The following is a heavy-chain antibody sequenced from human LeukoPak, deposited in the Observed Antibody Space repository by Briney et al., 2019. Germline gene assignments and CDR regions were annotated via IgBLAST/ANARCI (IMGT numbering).Heavy chain of an antibody. V-gene: IGHV1-2*02. CDR1: GYTFTGYY. Sequence: ASVKVSCKASGYTFTGYYMHWVRQAPGQGPEWMGWINPNSGGTNYAQKFQGRVTMTRDTSISTAYMELSRLRSDDTAVYYCARSPDIVVVPAADYQNWFDPWGQGTLVTVSS. D-gene: IGHD2-2*01. CDR3: ARSPDIVVVPAADYQNWFDP. CDR2: INPNSGGT. J-gene: IGHJ5*02.